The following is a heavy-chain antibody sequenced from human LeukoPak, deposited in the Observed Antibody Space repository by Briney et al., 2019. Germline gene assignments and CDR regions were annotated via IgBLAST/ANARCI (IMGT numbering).Heavy chain of an antibody. J-gene: IGHJ4*02. CDR1: GFTFSSYG. V-gene: IGHV3-33*01. CDR2: IWYDGSNK. Sequence: PGGSLRLSCAASGFTFSSYGMHWVRQAPGKGLKWVAVIWYDGSNKYYADSVKGRFTISRDNSKNTLYLQMNSLRAEDTAVYYCARDKYSSSSVFDYWGQGTLVTVSS. CDR3: ARDKYSSSSVFDY. D-gene: IGHD6-6*01.